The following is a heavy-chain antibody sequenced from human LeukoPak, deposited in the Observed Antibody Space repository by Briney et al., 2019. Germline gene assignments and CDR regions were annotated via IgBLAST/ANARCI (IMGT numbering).Heavy chain of an antibody. J-gene: IGHJ4*02. Sequence: PSETLSLTCAVYGGSFSGYYWSWIRQPPGKGREWIGEINHSGSTNYNPSLKSRVTISVDTSKNQFSLKLSSVTAADTAVYYCARHRRYYDILTGYYTSPYYFDYWGQGTLVTVSS. V-gene: IGHV4-34*01. CDR1: GGSFSGYY. CDR3: ARHRRYYDILTGYYTSPYYFDY. D-gene: IGHD3-9*01. CDR2: INHSGST.